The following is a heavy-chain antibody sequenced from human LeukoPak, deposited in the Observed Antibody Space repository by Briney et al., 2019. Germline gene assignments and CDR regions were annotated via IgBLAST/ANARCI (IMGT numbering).Heavy chain of an antibody. V-gene: IGHV4-59*01. D-gene: IGHD6-13*01. CDR3: ASSPHSSSWPYYYYYYMDV. CDR2: IYYGGST. CDR1: GGSISSYY. Sequence: PSETLSLTCTVSGGSISSYYWSWIRQPPGKGLEWIGYIYYGGSTNYNPSLKSRVTISVDTSKNQFSLKLSSVTAADTAVYYCASSPHSSSWPYYYYYYMDVWGKGTTVTVSS. J-gene: IGHJ6*03.